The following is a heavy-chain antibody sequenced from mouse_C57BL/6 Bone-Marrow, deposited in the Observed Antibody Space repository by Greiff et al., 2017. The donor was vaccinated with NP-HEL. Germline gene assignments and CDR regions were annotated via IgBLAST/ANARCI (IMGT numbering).Heavy chain of an antibody. CDR1: GYSFTDYN. CDR2: INPNYGTT. CDR3: ASDRYYYYGSRVYYFDY. J-gene: IGHJ2*01. V-gene: IGHV1-39*01. Sequence: EVQLQQSGPELVKPGASVKISCKASGYSFTDYNMTWVKQSNGKSLEWIGVINPNYGTTSYNPKLKGKATLTVDQSSSTAYIQLNSLTSEDSAVYYCASDRYYYYGSRVYYFDYWGQGTTLTVSS. D-gene: IGHD1-1*01.